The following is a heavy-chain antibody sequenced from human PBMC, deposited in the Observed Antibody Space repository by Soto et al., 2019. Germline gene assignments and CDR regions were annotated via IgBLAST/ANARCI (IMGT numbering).Heavy chain of an antibody. Sequence: PVGSLRLSCAASGFTFSSYAMSWVRQAPGKGLEWVSAISGSGGSTYYADSVKGRFTISRDNSKNTLYLQMNSLRAEDTAVYYCAKALSGWTNGFQHWGQGTLVTVSS. CDR1: GFTFSSYA. V-gene: IGHV3-23*01. J-gene: IGHJ1*01. D-gene: IGHD6-19*01. CDR3: AKALSGWTNGFQH. CDR2: ISGSGGST.